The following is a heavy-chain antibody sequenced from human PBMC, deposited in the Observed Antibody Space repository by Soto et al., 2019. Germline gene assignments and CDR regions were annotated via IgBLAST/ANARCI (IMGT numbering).Heavy chain of an antibody. CDR2: ISYDGSNK. CDR3: ARADTAMVTGYLGY. D-gene: IGHD5-18*01. CDR1: GFTFSSYA. V-gene: IGHV3-30-3*01. J-gene: IGHJ4*02. Sequence: GGSLRLSCAASGFTFSSYAMHWVRQAPGKGLEWVAVISYDGSNKYYADSVKGRFTISRDNSKNTLYLQMNSLRAEDTAVYYCARADTAMVTGYLGYWGQGTLVTVSS.